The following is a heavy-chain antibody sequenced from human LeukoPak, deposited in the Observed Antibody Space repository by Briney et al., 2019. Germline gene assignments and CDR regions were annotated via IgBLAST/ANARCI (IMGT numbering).Heavy chain of an antibody. CDR1: GFTFSSYA. Sequence: GGSLRLSCAASGFTFSSYAMPSVRQAPGKGLEWVANINLDGSEKNYVDSVKGRFTISRDNAKNSLYLQMNSLRAEDTAVYFCARGITSGPRRYDVRNFDYWGQGTPVTVSS. CDR3: ARGITSGPRRYDVRNFDY. J-gene: IGHJ4*02. D-gene: IGHD5-12*01. V-gene: IGHV3-7*01. CDR2: INLDGSEK.